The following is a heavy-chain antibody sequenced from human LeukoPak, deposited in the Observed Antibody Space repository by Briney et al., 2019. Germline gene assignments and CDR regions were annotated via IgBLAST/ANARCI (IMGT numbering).Heavy chain of an antibody. Sequence: GGSLRLYCAASGFTFSSYSMNWVRQAPGKGLEWVSSISSSSSYIYYADSVKGRFTISRDNAKNSLYLQMNSLRAEDTAVYYCARVWELNYDYWGQGTLVTVSS. CDR2: ISSSSSYI. CDR1: GFTFSSYS. J-gene: IGHJ4*02. CDR3: ARVWELNYDY. V-gene: IGHV3-21*01. D-gene: IGHD1-26*01.